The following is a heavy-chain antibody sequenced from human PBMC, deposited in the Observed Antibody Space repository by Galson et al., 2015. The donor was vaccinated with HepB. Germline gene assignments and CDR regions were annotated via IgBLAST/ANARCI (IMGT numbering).Heavy chain of an antibody. CDR3: AGDFWSGYGCFQH. Sequence: SVKVSCKASGGTFSSYAISWVRQAPGQGLEWMGGIIPIFGTANYAQKFQGRVTITADESTSTAYMELSSLRSEDTAVYYCAGDFWSGYGCFQHWGQGTLVTVSS. V-gene: IGHV1-69*13. D-gene: IGHD3-3*01. CDR1: GGTFSSYA. CDR2: IIPIFGTA. J-gene: IGHJ1*01.